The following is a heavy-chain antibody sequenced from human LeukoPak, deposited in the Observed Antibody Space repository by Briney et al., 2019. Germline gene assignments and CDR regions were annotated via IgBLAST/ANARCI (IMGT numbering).Heavy chain of an antibody. D-gene: IGHD3-10*01. V-gene: IGHV3-21*01. CDR2: ISSSSSYI. Sequence: PGGSLRLSCAASGFTFSSYSMNWVRQAPGKGLEWVSSISSSSSYIYYADSVKGRFTISRDNAKNSLYLQMNSLRAEETAVYYCASEVITMVRGVSSSKRDYWGQGTLVTVSS. J-gene: IGHJ4*02. CDR3: ASEVITMVRGVSSSKRDY. CDR1: GFTFSSYS.